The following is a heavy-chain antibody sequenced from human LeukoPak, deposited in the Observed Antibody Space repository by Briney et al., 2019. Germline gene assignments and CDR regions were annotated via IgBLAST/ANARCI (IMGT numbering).Heavy chain of an antibody. CDR3: ARDWGRSTNWFDP. Sequence: GGSLRLSCAASGFTFSSYEMNWVGQAPGKGLEWFSYIISSCSTIYYADSVKGRFTISRDNAKNSLYLQMNSLRAEDTAVYYCARDWGRSTNWFDPWGQGTLVTVSS. D-gene: IGHD3-16*01. CDR2: IISSCSTI. J-gene: IGHJ5*02. V-gene: IGHV3-48*03. CDR1: GFTFSSYE.